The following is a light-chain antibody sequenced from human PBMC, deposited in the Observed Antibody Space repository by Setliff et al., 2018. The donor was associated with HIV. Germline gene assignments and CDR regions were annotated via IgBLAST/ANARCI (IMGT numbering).Light chain of an antibody. CDR3: SSYTSTYTRV. V-gene: IGLV2-14*02. J-gene: IGLJ1*01. Sequence: QSALTQPASVSGSPGQSITISCTGTSSDVGRYNLVSWYQQHPGQAPRLMIYEVTNRPSGVSNRFSGSKSGSTASLTTSGLQAEDEADYYCSSYTSTYTRVFGTGTKVTVL. CDR1: SSDVGRYNL. CDR2: EVT.